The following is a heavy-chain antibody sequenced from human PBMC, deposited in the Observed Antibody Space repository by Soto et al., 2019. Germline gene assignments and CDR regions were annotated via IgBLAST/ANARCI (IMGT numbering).Heavy chain of an antibody. CDR3: TTPEYYYGSGSYYNFDY. D-gene: IGHD3-10*01. CDR2: IKSKTDGGTT. V-gene: IGHV3-15*01. J-gene: IGHJ4*02. CDR1: GFTFSNAW. Sequence: GGSLRLSCAASGFTFSNAWMSWVCQAPGKGLEWVGRIKSKTDGGTTDYAAPVKGRFTISRDDSKNTLYLQMNSLKTEDTAVYYCTTPEYYYGSGSYYNFDYWGQGTLVTVSS.